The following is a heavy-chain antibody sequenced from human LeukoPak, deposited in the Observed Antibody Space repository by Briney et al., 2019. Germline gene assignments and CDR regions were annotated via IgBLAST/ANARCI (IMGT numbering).Heavy chain of an antibody. CDR3: SGIAVAGIY. V-gene: IGHV3-30*02. Sequence: GGSLRLSCAASGFTFSTYGMHWVRQAPGKGLEWVAVVRYDGSNKYYADSVKGRFTISRDNSKNTLYLQMNSLRTEDTAVYYCSGIAVAGIYWGQGTLVTVSS. CDR2: VRYDGSNK. CDR1: GFTFSTYG. J-gene: IGHJ4*02. D-gene: IGHD6-19*01.